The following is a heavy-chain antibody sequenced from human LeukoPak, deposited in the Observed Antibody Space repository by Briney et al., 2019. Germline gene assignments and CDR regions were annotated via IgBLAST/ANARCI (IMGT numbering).Heavy chain of an antibody. CDR2: ISYDGSNK. CDR1: GFTFSSYA. J-gene: IGHJ6*02. V-gene: IGHV3-30-3*01. CDR3: ARDVREPSSYGMDV. Sequence: GGSLRLSCAASGFTFSSYAMHWVRQAPGKGLXXXXVISYDGSNKYXXXSVKGRFTISRDNSKNTLYLQMNSLRAEDTAVYYCARDVREPSSYGMDVWGQGTTVTVSS. D-gene: IGHD1-14*01.